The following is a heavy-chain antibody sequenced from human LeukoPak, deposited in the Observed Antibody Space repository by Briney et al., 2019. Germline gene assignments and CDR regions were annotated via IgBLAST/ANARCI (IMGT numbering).Heavy chain of an antibody. J-gene: IGHJ4*02. D-gene: IGHD3-9*01. CDR3: ASATYYDILTGYSPLVY. V-gene: IGHV4-59*04. CDR1: GGSISSYY. CDR2: IYHSGST. Sequence: SETLSLTCTVSGGSISSYYWSWIRQPPGKGLEWIGEIYHSGSTYYNPSLKSRVTISVDTSKNQFSLKLSSVTAADTAVYYCASATYYDILTGYSPLVYWGQGTLVTVSS.